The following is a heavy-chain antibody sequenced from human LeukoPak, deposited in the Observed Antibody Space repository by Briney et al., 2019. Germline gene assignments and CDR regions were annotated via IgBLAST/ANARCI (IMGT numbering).Heavy chain of an antibody. CDR2: IKQEGSEQ. V-gene: IGHV3-7*01. Sequence: GGSVRLFCAASGFPFSSYWMSWVRQAPGERLEGLANIKQEGSEQYYVHSVKGRFTISRDKAKNSMYLQMNSLRAEDTAVYYCARETGYSSGWQGFSDYWGQGTLVTVSS. J-gene: IGHJ4*02. CDR3: ARETGYSSGWQGFSDY. D-gene: IGHD6-19*01. CDR1: GFPFSSYW.